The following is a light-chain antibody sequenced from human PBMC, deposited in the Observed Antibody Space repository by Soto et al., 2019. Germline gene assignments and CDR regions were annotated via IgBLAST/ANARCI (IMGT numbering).Light chain of an antibody. J-gene: IGLJ1*01. CDR3: SSFTSGRTI. CDR1: SSDVGGYNF. Sequence: QSVLTHPASVSGSPGQSITISCTGTSSDVGGYNFVSWYQQHPGKAPKLMIYEVSNRPSGVSNRFSGSKSGNTASLTISGLQAEDEADYYCSSFTSGRTIFGTGTTVTVL. CDR2: EVS. V-gene: IGLV2-14*01.